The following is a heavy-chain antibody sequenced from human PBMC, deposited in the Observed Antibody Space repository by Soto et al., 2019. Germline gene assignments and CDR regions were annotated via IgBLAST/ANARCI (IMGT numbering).Heavy chain of an antibody. Sequence: PGXSLRLSCAASGFTFTNAWMNWVLQAPGKGLEWVANIKQDGSEKYYVDSVKGRFTISRDNAKNSLYLEMNSLRAEDTAVYYCARGLYSYEYWGQGTLVTVSS. V-gene: IGHV3-7*05. CDR2: IKQDGSEK. D-gene: IGHD5-18*01. CDR3: ARGLYSYEY. J-gene: IGHJ4*02. CDR1: GFTFTNAW.